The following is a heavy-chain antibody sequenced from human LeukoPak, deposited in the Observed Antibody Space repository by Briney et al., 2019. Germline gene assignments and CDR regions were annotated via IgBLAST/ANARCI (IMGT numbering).Heavy chain of an antibody. D-gene: IGHD5-24*01. J-gene: IGHJ5*02. CDR1: GFTFSSYA. Sequence: PGGSLRLSCAASGFTFSSYAMHWVRQAPGKGLEWVAVISYDGSNKYYADSVKGRFTISRDNSKNTLYLQMNSLRAEDTAVYYCARDRGDGYPTPTGMFDPWGQGTLVTVSS. V-gene: IGHV3-30*04. CDR3: ARDRGDGYPTPTGMFDP. CDR2: ISYDGSNK.